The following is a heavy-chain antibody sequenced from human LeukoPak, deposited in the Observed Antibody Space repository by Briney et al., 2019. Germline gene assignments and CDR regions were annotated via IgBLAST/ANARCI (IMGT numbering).Heavy chain of an antibody. CDR3: ARTDIVVVPAAITYYYYGMDV. J-gene: IGHJ6*02. D-gene: IGHD2-2*02. CDR1: GFTFSSYW. V-gene: IGHV3-7*01. CDR2: IKQDGSEK. Sequence: GGSLRLSCAASGFTFSSYWMSWVRQAPGKGLEWVANIKQDGSEKYFVDSVKGRFTISRDNAKNSLYLQMNSLRAEDTAVYYCARTDIVVVPAAITYYYYGMDVWGQGTTVTVSS.